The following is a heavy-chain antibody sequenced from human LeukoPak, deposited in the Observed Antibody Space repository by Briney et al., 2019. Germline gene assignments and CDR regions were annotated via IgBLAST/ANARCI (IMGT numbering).Heavy chain of an antibody. D-gene: IGHD3-22*01. J-gene: IGHJ4*02. CDR3: ARGDTMIVVVPFDY. V-gene: IGHV4-59*12. Sequence: RSSETLSLTCTVSGSSISSYYWSWIRQPPGKGLEWIGYIYYSGSTNYNPSLKSRVTVSVDTSKNQFALKLSSVTAADTAVYYCARGDTMIVVVPFDYWGQGTLVTVSS. CDR2: IYYSGST. CDR1: GSSISSYY.